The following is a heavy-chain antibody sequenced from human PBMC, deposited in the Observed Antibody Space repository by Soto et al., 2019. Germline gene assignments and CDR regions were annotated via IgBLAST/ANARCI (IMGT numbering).Heavy chain of an antibody. CDR1: AFTFSSYG. CDR3: AKGGEGSCSRTSCLYFSDS. CDR2: ISSGGSNK. Sequence: PGGSLRLSCAASAFTFSSYGMHWVRQAPGKGLEWVAVISSGGSNKYYGDSVKGRFAVSRDNSKNTLYLQMNSLRTEDTGVYYCAKGGEGSCSRTSCLYFSDSWGQGTLVTVSS. V-gene: IGHV3-30*18. D-gene: IGHD2-2*01. J-gene: IGHJ5*02.